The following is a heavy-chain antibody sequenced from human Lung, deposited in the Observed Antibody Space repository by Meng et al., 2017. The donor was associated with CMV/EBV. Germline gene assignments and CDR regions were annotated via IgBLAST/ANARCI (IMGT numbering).Heavy chain of an antibody. V-gene: IGHV3-11*01. J-gene: IGHJ4*02. Sequence: GGSLRLXCAASGFSLSDFHMSWIRQAPGKGLEWVSNIRSSGVDKYYADSVKGRFTISRDDAKKSLYLQMNNLRAEDTAVYYCARDRPLYFFDYWGQGVLVTVSS. CDR3: ARDRPLYFFDY. CDR2: IRSSGVDK. CDR1: GFSLSDFH.